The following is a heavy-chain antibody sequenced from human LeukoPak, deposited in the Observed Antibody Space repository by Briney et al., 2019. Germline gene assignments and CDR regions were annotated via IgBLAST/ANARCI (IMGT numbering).Heavy chain of an antibody. CDR2: INSDGSST. CDR1: GDTFSLYW. V-gene: IGHV3-74*01. J-gene: IGHJ4*02. CDR3: AVGRSWYTY. Sequence: GGSLRLSCAASGDTFSLYWMPWVRQAPGQGLVWVSRINSDGSSTNYADSVKGRFTMSRDNAKNTLNLQMHSLRDEDTAVYYCAVGRSWYTYWGQGTLVTVSS. D-gene: IGHD6-13*01.